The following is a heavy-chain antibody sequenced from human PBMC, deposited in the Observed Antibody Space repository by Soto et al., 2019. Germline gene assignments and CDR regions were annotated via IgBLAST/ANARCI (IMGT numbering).Heavy chain of an antibody. CDR3: ARGNRGTRYYYYDMDV. D-gene: IGHD1-7*01. Sequence: ASVKVSCKASGYTFTSYDINWVRQATGQGLEWMGWMNPNSGNTGYAQKFQGRVTMTRNTSISTAYMELSSLRSEDTAVYYCARGNRGTRYYYYDMDVWGKGTTVTVSS. J-gene: IGHJ6*03. V-gene: IGHV1-8*01. CDR2: MNPNSGNT. CDR1: GYTFTSYD.